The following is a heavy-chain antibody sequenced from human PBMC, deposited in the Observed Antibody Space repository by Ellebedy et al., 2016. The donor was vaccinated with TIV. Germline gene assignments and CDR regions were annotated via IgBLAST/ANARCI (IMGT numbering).Heavy chain of an antibody. D-gene: IGHD3-16*01. CDR1: GYRFSSYA. CDR2: IHTSLGHT. Sequence: ASVKVSXXASGYRFSSYAITWVRQASGQGFEWMGWIHTSLGHTDFAPRFQDRLSMTTDTSTSTAYMELRNLKSDDTAVYHCVRVSNFYDRARVDPWGQGTLITVSS. J-gene: IGHJ5*02. V-gene: IGHV1-18*04. CDR3: VRVSNFYDRARVDP.